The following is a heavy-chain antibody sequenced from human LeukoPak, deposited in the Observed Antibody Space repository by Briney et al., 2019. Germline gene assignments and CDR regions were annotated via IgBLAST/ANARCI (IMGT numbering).Heavy chain of an antibody. J-gene: IGHJ3*02. V-gene: IGHV3-73*01. CDR3: IRRDALLANAFDI. CDR2: IRSKANSYAT. CDR1: GFTFSGSA. D-gene: IGHD2-15*01. Sequence: GGSLRLSCAASGFTFSGSAMHWVRQASGKGLEWVGRIRSKANSYATAYAASVKGRFTISRDDSKNTAYLQMNSLKTEDTAVYYCIRRDALLANAFDIWGQGTMVTVSS.